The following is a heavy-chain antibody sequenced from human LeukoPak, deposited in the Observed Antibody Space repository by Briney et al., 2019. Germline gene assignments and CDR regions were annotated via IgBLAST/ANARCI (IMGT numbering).Heavy chain of an antibody. J-gene: IGHJ3*02. CDR2: IYYSGST. D-gene: IGHD1-26*01. V-gene: IGHV4-61*01. CDR1: GGSVSSGSYY. CDR3: ARGGLAQWANAFDI. Sequence: SETLSLTCTVSGGSVSSGSYYWSWIRQPPGKGLEWIGYIYYSGSTNYNPSLKSRVTISVDTSKNQFSLKLSSVTAADTAVYYCARGGLAQWANAFDIWGQGTMVTVSS.